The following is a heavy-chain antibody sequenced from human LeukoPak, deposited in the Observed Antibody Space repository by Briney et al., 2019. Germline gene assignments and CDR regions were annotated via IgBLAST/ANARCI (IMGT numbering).Heavy chain of an antibody. J-gene: IGHJ6*03. CDR3: ARSRTPYYYYYMDV. V-gene: IGHV4-59*11. D-gene: IGHD1-14*01. CDR1: GGSISSHY. Sequence: SETLSLTCTVPGGSISSHYWSWIRQPPGKGLEWIGYIYYSGSTNYNPSLKSRVTISVDTSKNQFSLKLSSVTAADTAVYYCARSRTPYYYYYMDVWGKGTTVTVSS. CDR2: IYYSGST.